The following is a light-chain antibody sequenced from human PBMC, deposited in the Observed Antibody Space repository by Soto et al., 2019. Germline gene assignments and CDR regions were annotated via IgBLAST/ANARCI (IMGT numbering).Light chain of an antibody. CDR1: QSVSSY. V-gene: IGKV3-11*01. CDR2: DAS. Sequence: IVLTQSTNTLSFSPGERATLSCRASQSVSSYLAWYQHKPGLAPRLLIYDASNRATGIPARFSGSGSGTDFTLTICSLEPEDFAVYYCQQRSNWPRTFCQGTKVDI. CDR3: QQRSNWPRT. J-gene: IGKJ1*01.